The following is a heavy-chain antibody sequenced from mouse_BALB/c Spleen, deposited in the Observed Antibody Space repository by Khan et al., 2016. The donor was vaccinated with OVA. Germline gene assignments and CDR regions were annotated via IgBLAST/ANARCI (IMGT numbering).Heavy chain of an antibody. J-gene: IGHJ3*01. CDR2: INPSTGYS. D-gene: IGHD1-1*01. Sequence: QVQLKQSGAELAKPGASVKMSCKASGYTFTNYWMHWVKQRPGQGLEWIGHINPSTGYSEYNQKFKDKATLTADKSSSTAYIQLSSLTSEDSAVYYCANHGSSSAWLTYWGQGTLVTVSA. CDR1: GYTFTNYW. CDR3: ANHGSSSAWLTY. V-gene: IGHV1-7*01.